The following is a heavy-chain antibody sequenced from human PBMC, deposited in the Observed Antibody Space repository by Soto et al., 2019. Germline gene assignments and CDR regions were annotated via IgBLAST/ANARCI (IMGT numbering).Heavy chain of an antibody. D-gene: IGHD5-12*01. CDR1: GFTFSSYA. V-gene: IGHV3-23*01. CDR2: ISGSGGST. J-gene: IGHJ4*02. CDR3: ARGTEWLRLHYFDY. Sequence: VGSLRLSCAASGFTFSSYAMSWVRQAPGKGLEWVSAISGSGGSTYYADSVKGRFTISRDNSKNTLYLQMNSLRAEDTAVYYCARGTEWLRLHYFDYWGQGTLVTVSS.